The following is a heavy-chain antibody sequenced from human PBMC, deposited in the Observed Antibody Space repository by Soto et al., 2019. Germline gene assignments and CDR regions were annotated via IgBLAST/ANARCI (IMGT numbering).Heavy chain of an antibody. D-gene: IGHD6-13*01. V-gene: IGHV1-46*01. J-gene: IGHJ6*02. CDR3: ARDPYTSSSGYYYGMDV. CDR1: GYTFTSYY. CDR2: IYPSEGST. Sequence: ASVKVSCKTFGYTFTSYYMHWVRQAPGQGLEWMGIIYPSEGSTSYPQKFQGWVTMTRDTSISTAYMELSRLRSDDTAVYYCARDPYTSSSGYYYGMDVWGQGTTVTVSS.